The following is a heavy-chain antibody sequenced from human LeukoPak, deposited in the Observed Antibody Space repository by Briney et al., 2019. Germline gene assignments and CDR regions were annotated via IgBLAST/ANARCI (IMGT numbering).Heavy chain of an antibody. CDR1: GFIFSSYW. Sequence: PGGSVRLSCAASGFIFSSYWMSWVRQAPGKGLEWVADIKEDGSEKYYVDSVKGRFTISRDNAKNSLYLQMNSLRVEDTAVYYCAKFATVTTGYWGQGTLVTVSS. J-gene: IGHJ4*02. V-gene: IGHV3-7*01. D-gene: IGHD4-17*01. CDR3: AKFATVTTGY. CDR2: IKEDGSEK.